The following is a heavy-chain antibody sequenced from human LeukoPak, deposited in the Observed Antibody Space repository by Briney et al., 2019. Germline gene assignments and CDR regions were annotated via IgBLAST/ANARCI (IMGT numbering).Heavy chain of an antibody. V-gene: IGHV4-59*11. CDR1: GGPLSSHY. D-gene: IGHD5-18*01. CDR3: ATLKRGSIYGYFDF. CDR2: LLDSVNT. Sequence: KPSETLSLTCTVSGGPLSSHYWSWIRQPPGKGLEWIAYLLDSVNTKDNPSLQSRLTLSADTSKNQFSLRLTSVTAADTAVYYCATLKRGSIYGYFDFWGQGIKVTVSS. J-gene: IGHJ4*02.